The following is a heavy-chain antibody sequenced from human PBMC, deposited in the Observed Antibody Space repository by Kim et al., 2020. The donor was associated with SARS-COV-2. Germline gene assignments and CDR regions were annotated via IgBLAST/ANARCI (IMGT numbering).Heavy chain of an antibody. CDR1: GFTFSSYA. Sequence: GGSLRLSCAASGFTFSSYAMHWVRQAPGKGLEWVAVISYDGSNKYYADSVKGRFTISRDNSKNTLYLQMNSLRAEDTAMYYCAKDPLGTSYVVAGDYWGQGTLVTVSS. J-gene: IGHJ4*02. V-gene: IGHV3-30*18. D-gene: IGHD5-18*01. CDR2: ISYDGSNK. CDR3: AKDPLGTSYVVAGDY.